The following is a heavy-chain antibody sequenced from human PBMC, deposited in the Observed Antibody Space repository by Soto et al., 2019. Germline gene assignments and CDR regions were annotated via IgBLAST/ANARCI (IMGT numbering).Heavy chain of an antibody. V-gene: IGHV4-34*01. CDR2: INHSGNT. J-gene: IGHJ5*02. CDR3: ARHQSHSSSYVDP. Sequence: SETLSLTCAVYGGSFSGYYWNWIRQPPGKGLEWIGGINHSGNTYYNPSLKSRVTISVDTSKNQFSLKLSSVTAADTAVYYCARHQSHSSSYVDPWGQGTLVTVSS. CDR1: GGSFSGYY. D-gene: IGHD6-13*01.